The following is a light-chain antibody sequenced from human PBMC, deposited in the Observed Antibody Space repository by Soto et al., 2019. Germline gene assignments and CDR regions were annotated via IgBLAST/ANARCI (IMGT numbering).Light chain of an antibody. CDR2: KAS. Sequence: DIKMTHSPSTLSASVRDRVTITCRASQGIIRWLAWYQHKRGKNPKILIHKASSLESRVRSRFSGSDSGTEFTLTISSLPPDDFAAYYWQQYKTYSRTFGQGTKLEIK. J-gene: IGKJ2*01. V-gene: IGKV1-5*03. CDR1: QGIIRW. CDR3: QQYKTYSRT.